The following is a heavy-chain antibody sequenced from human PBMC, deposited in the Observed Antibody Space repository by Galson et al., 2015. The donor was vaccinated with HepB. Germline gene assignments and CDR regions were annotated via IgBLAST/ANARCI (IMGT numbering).Heavy chain of an antibody. D-gene: IGHD3-22*01. CDR3: AADPYYYDSSGYYSGAFDI. CDR2: IVVGSGNT. V-gene: IGHV1-58*01. Sequence: SVKVSCKASGFTFTSSAVQWVRQARGQRLEWIGWIVVGSGNTNYAQKFQERVTITRDMSTSTAYMELSSLRSEDTAVYYCAADPYYYDSSGYYSGAFDIWGQGTMVTVSS. J-gene: IGHJ3*02. CDR1: GFTFTSSA.